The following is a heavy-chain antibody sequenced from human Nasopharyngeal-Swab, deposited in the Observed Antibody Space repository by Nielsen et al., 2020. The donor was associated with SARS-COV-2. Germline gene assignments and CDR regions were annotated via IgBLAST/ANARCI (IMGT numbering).Heavy chain of an antibody. CDR1: GGSISSYY. J-gene: IGHJ4*02. CDR2: ISGSGGST. D-gene: IGHD3-16*02. CDR3: AKVVFSDYVWGSYRYPFDY. Sequence: ETLSLTCTVSGGSISSYYWSWIRQPPGKGLEWVSAISGSGGSTYYADSVKGRFTISRDNSKNTLYLQMNSLRAEDTAVYYCAKVVFSDYVWGSYRYPFDYWGQGTLVTVSS. V-gene: IGHV3-23*01.